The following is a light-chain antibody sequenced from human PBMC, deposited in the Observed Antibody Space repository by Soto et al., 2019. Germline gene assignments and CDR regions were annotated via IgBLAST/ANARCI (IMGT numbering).Light chain of an antibody. CDR2: DAS. V-gene: IGKV1-5*01. CDR1: QSITNR. J-gene: IGKJ1*01. CDR3: QHYGGMWT. Sequence: DIQMTQSPSTLPASVGDRVTTTCRASQSITNRLAWYQQKPGKAPKVLIYDASTLESGVPSRFSGSGYGTEFALTISSLQPDDFATYWCQHYGGMWTFGQGTKVDIK.